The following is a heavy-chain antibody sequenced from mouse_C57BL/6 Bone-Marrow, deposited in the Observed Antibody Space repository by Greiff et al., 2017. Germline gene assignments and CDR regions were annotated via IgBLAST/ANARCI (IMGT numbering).Heavy chain of an antibody. D-gene: IGHD4-1*01. V-gene: IGHV1-15*01. Sequence: VQLQQSGAELVRPGASVTLSCKAPGYTFTDYEMHWVKQTPVHGLEWIGAIDPETGGTAYNQKFKGKAILTADKSSSTAYMELRSLTSEDSAVYYCTRGETGTSMDYWGQGTSVTVSS. CDR3: TRGETGTSMDY. CDR2: IDPETGGT. J-gene: IGHJ4*01. CDR1: GYTFTDYE.